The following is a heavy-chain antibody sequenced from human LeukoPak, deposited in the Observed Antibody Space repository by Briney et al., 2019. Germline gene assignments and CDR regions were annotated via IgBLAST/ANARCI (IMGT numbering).Heavy chain of an antibody. Sequence: PGGSLRLSCVTSGFTFDDYGMGWVRQAPGKGLERVCSINWNGGSTASVDTVKGRLTISRDNAKNSLFLQMNCLRAEDTAWYYCARTRGFSGPEYYYMDVWGKGTTVTVSS. D-gene: IGHD5-12*01. J-gene: IGHJ6*03. CDR2: INWNGGST. CDR3: ARTRGFSGPEYYYMDV. V-gene: IGHV3-20*04. CDR1: GFTFDDYG.